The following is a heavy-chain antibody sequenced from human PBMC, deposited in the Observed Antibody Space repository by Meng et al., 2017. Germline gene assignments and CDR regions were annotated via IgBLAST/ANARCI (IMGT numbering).Heavy chain of an antibody. D-gene: IGHD2-2*02. CDR2: ISYDGSNK. V-gene: IGHV3-30*04. Sequence: GESLKISCAASGFTFSSYAMHWVRQAPGKGLEWVAVISYDGSNKYYVDSVKGRFTISRDNAKNSLYLQMNSLRAEDTAVYYCARDYFRRGYTRLGRGFDYWGQGTLVTVSS. CDR1: GFTFSSYA. J-gene: IGHJ4*02. CDR3: ARDYFRRGYTRLGRGFDY.